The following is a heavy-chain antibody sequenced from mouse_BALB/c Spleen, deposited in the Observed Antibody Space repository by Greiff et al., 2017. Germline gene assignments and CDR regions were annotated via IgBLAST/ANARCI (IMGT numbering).Heavy chain of an antibody. V-gene: IGHV1-80*01. J-gene: IGHJ3*01. D-gene: IGHD1-1*01. CDR2: IYPGDGDT. CDR3: ARSGATVGGPGWFAY. Sequence: QVQPQQSGAELVRPGSSVKISCKASGYAFSSYWMNRVKQRPGQGLEWIGKIYPGDGDTYYHGKFKGKATLTADKSSSTAYMQLSSLTSEDSAVYFCARSGATVGGPGWFAYWGEGTLVTVSA. CDR1: GYAFSSYW.